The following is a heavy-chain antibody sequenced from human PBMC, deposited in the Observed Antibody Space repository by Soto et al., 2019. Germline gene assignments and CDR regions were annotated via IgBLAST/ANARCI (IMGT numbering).Heavy chain of an antibody. V-gene: IGHV1-46*01. CDR3: ARDSDFWSGFPEVYSFYAMDV. D-gene: IGHD3-3*01. CDR1: GYTFTSYY. J-gene: IGHJ6*02. Sequence: EASVKVSCKASGYTFTSYYMHWVRQAPGQGLEWMGIINPSGGSTSYAQKFQGRVTMTRDTSTSTVFIELSSLRSDDTAVYYCARDSDFWSGFPEVYSFYAMDVWGQGTTVTVSS. CDR2: INPSGGST.